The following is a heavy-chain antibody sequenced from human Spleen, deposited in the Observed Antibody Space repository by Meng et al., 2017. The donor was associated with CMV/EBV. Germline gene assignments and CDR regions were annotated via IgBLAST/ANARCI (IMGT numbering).Heavy chain of an antibody. J-gene: IGHJ4*02. CDR2: MYYSGST. D-gene: IGHD3-3*01. Sequence: SETLSLTCTVSGGSISTSSFYWGWIRQPPGKGLEWIGNMYYSGSTYYSPSLKSRVTISVGTSKNQFSLKVSSVTAADTAVYFCASYDFWNGYYFDYWGQGALVTVSS. CDR3: ASYDFWNGYYFDY. CDR1: GGSISTSSFY. V-gene: IGHV4-39*01.